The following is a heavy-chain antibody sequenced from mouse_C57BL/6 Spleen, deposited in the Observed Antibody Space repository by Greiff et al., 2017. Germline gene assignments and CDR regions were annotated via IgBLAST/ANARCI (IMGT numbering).Heavy chain of an antibody. V-gene: IGHV5-4*01. CDR2: ISDGGSYT. Sequence: EVQLVESGGGLVKPGGSLKLSCAASGFTFSSYAMSWVRQTPEKRLEWVATISDGGSYTYYPDNVKGRFTISRDNAKNNLYLQMSHLKSEDTAMYYCARDCLFDYWGQGTTLTVSS. J-gene: IGHJ2*01. CDR3: ARDCLFDY. CDR1: GFTFSSYA.